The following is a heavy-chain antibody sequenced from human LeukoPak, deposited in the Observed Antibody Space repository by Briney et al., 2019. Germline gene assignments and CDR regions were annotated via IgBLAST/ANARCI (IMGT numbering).Heavy chain of an antibody. V-gene: IGHV3-48*02. D-gene: IGHD6-6*01. J-gene: IGHJ6*02. CDR1: AFTFSSYS. CDR3: ARDQGGSSSTYYGMDV. Sequence: GGSLRLSCAASAFTFSSYSMNWVRQAPGKGLEWVSYISSSSSTIYYADSVKGRFTISRDNAKNSLYLQMNSLRDEDTAVYYCARDQGGSSSTYYGMDVWGQRTTVTVSS. CDR2: ISSSSSTI.